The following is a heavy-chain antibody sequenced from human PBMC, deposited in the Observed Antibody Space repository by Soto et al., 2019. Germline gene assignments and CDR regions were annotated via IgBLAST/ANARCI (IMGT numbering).Heavy chain of an antibody. CDR2: IYPSDSDT. J-gene: IGHJ4*02. Sequence: GESLKISCKGSGYNFAGYWIAWVRQMPGKGLELMGIIYPSDSDTRHRPSFQGQVTISADKSISSAYLQWSSLRASDTAMYYRARGGVSTRTFDYWGQGTPVTISS. CDR1: GYNFAGYW. CDR3: ARGGVSTRTFDY. V-gene: IGHV5-51*01. D-gene: IGHD3-3*01.